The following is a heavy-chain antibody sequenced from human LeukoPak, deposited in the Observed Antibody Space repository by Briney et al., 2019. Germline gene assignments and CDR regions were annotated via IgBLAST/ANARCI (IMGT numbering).Heavy chain of an antibody. Sequence: GGSLRLSCAASGFTFSSYWMSWVRQAPGKGLEWVANIKQDGSEKYYVDSVKGRFTISRDNAKNSLYLQMNSLRAEDTAVYYCARLVVPGDPRYYYYYYYMDVWGKGTTVTVSS. CDR2: IKQDGSEK. J-gene: IGHJ6*03. CDR3: ARLVVPGDPRYYYYYYYMDV. V-gene: IGHV3-7*01. CDR1: GFTFSSYW. D-gene: IGHD2-2*01.